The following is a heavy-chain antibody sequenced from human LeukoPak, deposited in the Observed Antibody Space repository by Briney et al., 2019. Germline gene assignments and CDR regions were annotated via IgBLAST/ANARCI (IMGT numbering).Heavy chain of an antibody. D-gene: IGHD6-13*01. CDR3: ARGRQQLVRSRSWNWFDP. V-gene: IGHV4-34*01. J-gene: IGHJ5*02. Sequence: ETLSLTCAVYGGSFSGYYRSWIRQPPGKGLEWIGEINHSGSTNYNPSLKSRVTISVDTSKNQFSLKLSSVTAADPAVYYCARGRQQLVRSRSWNWFDPWGQGTLVTVSS. CDR1: GGSFSGYY. CDR2: INHSGST.